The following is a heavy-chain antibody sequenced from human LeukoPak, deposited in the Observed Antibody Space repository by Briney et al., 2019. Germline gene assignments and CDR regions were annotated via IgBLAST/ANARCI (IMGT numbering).Heavy chain of an antibody. Sequence: GGSLRLSCAASGFTFSRYGLLWVRQAPGKGLDVVTFIRYDGNHQYYADSVKGRFTISRDNSKNTFYLQMNSLRAEDTAVYYCARDPKAAAGTLYYFDYWGQGTLVTVSS. CDR1: GFTFSRYG. CDR3: ARDPKAAAGTLYYFDY. D-gene: IGHD6-13*01. J-gene: IGHJ4*02. CDR2: IRYDGNHQ. V-gene: IGHV3-30*02.